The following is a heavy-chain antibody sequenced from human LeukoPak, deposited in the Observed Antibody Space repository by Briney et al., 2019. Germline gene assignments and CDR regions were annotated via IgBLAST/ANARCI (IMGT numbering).Heavy chain of an antibody. V-gene: IGHV4-4*07. CDR1: GASINTYF. J-gene: IGHJ4*02. Sequence: SETLSLTCTVSGASINTYFWTWIRQSADKGLEWIGHMTTSGSPNYNPSLKSRLTMSVDKSKSQLSLNLRSVTAADTAVYYCAKIGGSYAEGGYFDNWGQGTLVTVSS. CDR3: AKIGGSYAEGGYFDN. CDR2: MTTSGSP. D-gene: IGHD2-15*01.